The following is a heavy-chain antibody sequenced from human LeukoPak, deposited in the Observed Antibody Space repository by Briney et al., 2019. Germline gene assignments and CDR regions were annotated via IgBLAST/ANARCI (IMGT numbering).Heavy chain of an antibody. CDR2: ISGSGGST. V-gene: IGHV3-23*01. J-gene: IGHJ4*02. CDR1: GFTFSSYG. CDR3: AKEDIVVVVAPPPIDY. D-gene: IGHD2-15*01. Sequence: GGTLRLSCAASGFTFSSYGMSWVRQAPGKGLEWVSAISGSGGSTYYADSVKGRFTISRDNSKNTLYLQMNSLRAEDTAVYYCAKEDIVVVVAPPPIDYWGQGTLVTVSS.